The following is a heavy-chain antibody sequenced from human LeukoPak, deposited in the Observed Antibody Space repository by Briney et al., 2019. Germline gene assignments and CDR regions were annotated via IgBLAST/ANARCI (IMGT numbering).Heavy chain of an antibody. D-gene: IGHD3-3*01. V-gene: IGHV3-21*01. CDR2: ISSSSSYI. Sequence: GGSLRLSCAASGFTFSSYSMNWVRQAPGKGLEWVSSISSSSSYIYYADSVKGRFTISRDNAKNSLYLQMNSLRAEDTAVYYCATHVGFTIFGVVPGGFDPWGQGTLVTVSS. CDR3: ATHVGFTIFGVVPGGFDP. J-gene: IGHJ5*02. CDR1: GFTFSSYS.